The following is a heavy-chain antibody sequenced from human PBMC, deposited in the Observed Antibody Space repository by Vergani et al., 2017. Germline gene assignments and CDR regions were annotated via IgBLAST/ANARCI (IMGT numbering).Heavy chain of an antibody. J-gene: IGHJ6*02. D-gene: IGHD3-10*01. V-gene: IGHV4-61*02. CDR3: ARDPLYNTTWPFLLLDMDV. Sequence: QVQLQESGPGLVRPSQTLSLTCTVSGGSISSGSYYWSWFRQPAGKVLEWIGRFYTGGGTSYNPSLKSRVTISVDTSKNQFSLQLSSVTAADTAVYYCARDPLYNTTWPFLLLDMDVWGQGTTVTVSS. CDR2: FYTGGGT. CDR1: GGSISSGSYY.